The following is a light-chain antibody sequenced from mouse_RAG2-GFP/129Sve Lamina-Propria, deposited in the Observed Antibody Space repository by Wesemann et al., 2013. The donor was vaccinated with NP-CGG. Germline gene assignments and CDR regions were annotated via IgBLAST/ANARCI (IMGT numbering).Light chain of an antibody. CDR1: SSVSY. V-gene: IGKV4-80*01. Sequence: NVLTQSPAIMAASLGQKVTMTCSASSSVSYMHWYQQKSGTSPKLLIYSTSNLASGVPSRFSGSGSGTFYSLTISSVEAEDAADYYCHQWSSYPTFGGGTKLEIK. J-gene: IGKJ1*01. CDR2: STS. CDR3: HQWSSYPT.